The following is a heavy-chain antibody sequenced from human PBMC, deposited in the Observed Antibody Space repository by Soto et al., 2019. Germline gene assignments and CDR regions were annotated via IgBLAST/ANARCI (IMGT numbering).Heavy chain of an antibody. Sequence: AESLSLTCAGSGCSISSYYLSWIRQPRGKGLEWIGYIYYSGSTKYNPSLKSRVTISVDPSKNQFSLTLSSVTAGDTAVYYCASQWEYYDSSDTPAIQQWGQGTLVTVSS. CDR3: ASQWEYYDSSDTPAIQQ. J-gene: IGHJ1*01. CDR1: GCSISSYY. V-gene: IGHV4-59*12. CDR2: IYYSGST. D-gene: IGHD3-22*01.